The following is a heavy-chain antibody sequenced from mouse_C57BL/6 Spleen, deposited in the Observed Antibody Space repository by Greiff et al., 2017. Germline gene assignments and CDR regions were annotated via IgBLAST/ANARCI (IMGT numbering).Heavy chain of an antibody. CDR1: GYSFTDYN. J-gene: IGHJ1*03. Sequence: LVESGPELVKPGASVKISCKASGYSFTDYNMNWVKQSNGKSLEWIGVINPNYGTTSYNQKFKGKATLTVDQSSSTAYMQLNSLTSEDSAVYYGAIEGLVLRYCDVWGTGTTLTVSS. D-gene: IGHD1-1*01. CDR2: INPNYGTT. CDR3: AIEGLVLRYCDV. V-gene: IGHV1-39*01.